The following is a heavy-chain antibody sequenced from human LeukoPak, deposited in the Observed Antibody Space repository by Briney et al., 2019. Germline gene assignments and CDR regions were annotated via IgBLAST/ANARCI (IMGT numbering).Heavy chain of an antibody. CDR3: ARDPPYYDSSGYYYDY. J-gene: IGHJ4*02. D-gene: IGHD3-22*01. V-gene: IGHV3-21*01. CDR2: ISGSSIYI. CDR1: GFTFSTYS. Sequence: GGSLRLSCAASGFTFSTYSMNWVRQAPGKGLEWVSSISGSSIYIYYADSVKGRFTISRDNAKNSLYLQMNSLRAEDTAVYYCARDPPYYDSSGYYYDYWGQGTPVTVSS.